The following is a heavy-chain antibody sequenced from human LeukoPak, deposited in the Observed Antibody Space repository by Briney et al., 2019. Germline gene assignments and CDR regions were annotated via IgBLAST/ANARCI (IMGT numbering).Heavy chain of an antibody. CDR1: GGSISSTIYY. V-gene: IGHV4-39*07. Sequence: SETLSLTCTVAGGSISSTIYYWGWIRQPPGKGLEWIVSIYYRGSTYYNPSLKIRVSISVETSKNQFSLKLSSVTAADTAVYYCARDRTVRGVIVDAFDIWGQGTMVTVSS. D-gene: IGHD3-10*01. CDR2: IYYRGST. CDR3: ARDRTVRGVIVDAFDI. J-gene: IGHJ3*02.